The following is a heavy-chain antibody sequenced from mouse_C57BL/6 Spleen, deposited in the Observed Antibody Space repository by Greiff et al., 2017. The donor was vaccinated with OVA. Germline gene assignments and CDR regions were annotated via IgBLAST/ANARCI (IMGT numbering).Heavy chain of an antibody. Sequence: VQLQQSGPELVKPGASVKISCKASGYTFTDYYMNWVKQSHGKSLEWIGDINPNNGGTSYNQKFKGKATLTVDKSSSTAYMELRSLTSEDSAVYYCGRRYYFDYWGQGTTLTVSS. CDR1: GYTFTDYY. V-gene: IGHV1-26*01. CDR3: GRRYYFDY. CDR2: INPNNGGT. J-gene: IGHJ2*01.